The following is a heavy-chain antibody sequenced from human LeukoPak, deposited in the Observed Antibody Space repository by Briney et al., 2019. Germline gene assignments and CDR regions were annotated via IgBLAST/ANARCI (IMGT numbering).Heavy chain of an antibody. Sequence: PGGSLRLSCAASGFTFSSYSMNWVRQAPGKGLEWVSSISSSSSYIYYADSVKGRFTISRDNAKNSLYLQMNSLRAEDTAVYYCAREDSSSWYGVVYYYYMDVWGKGTTVTVSS. D-gene: IGHD6-13*01. J-gene: IGHJ6*03. CDR1: GFTFSSYS. V-gene: IGHV3-21*01. CDR2: ISSSSSYI. CDR3: AREDSSSWYGVVYYYYMDV.